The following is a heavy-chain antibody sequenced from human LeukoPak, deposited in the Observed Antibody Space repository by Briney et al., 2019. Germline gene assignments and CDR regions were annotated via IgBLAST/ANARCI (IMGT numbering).Heavy chain of an antibody. D-gene: IGHD3-10*01. CDR3: ARERESYYNRQVLDY. V-gene: IGHV3-30*02. Sequence: GGSLRLSCGASGLTFTSYGMHWVRQAPGKGLVRVAFIRYDGTETYYADSVKGRFTISRDNSKNTLSLQMNSLRAEDTAVYYCARERESYYNRQVLDYWGQGTLVTVSS. CDR2: IRYDGTET. CDR1: GLTFTSYG. J-gene: IGHJ4*02.